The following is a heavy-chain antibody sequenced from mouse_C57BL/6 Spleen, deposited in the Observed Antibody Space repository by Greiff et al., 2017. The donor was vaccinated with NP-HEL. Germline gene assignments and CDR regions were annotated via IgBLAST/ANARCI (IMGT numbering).Heavy chain of an antibody. V-gene: IGHV5-12*01. CDR1: GFTFSDYY. Sequence: EVMLVESGGGLVQPGGSLKLSCAASGFTFSDYYMYWVRQTPEKRLEWVAYISNDSGSTYYPDTVKGRFTISRDNAKNTLYLQMSRLKSEDTAMYYCARQLTTVGYFDVWGTGTTVTVSS. J-gene: IGHJ1*03. CDR2: ISNDSGST. CDR3: ARQLTTVGYFDV. D-gene: IGHD1-1*01.